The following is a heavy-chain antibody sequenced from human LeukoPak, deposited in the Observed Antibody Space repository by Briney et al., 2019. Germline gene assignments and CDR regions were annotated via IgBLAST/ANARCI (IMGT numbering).Heavy chain of an antibody. CDR1: GGSISSGDYY. CDR2: IYYSGST. D-gene: IGHD6-13*01. J-gene: IGHJ4*02. Sequence: PSEPLSLTCTVSGGSISSGDYYWSWIRQPPGKGLVWIGYIYYSGSTNYNPSLRRRVTMSVDTSRNQFSLKLSSVTAADTAVYYCARFSGGSWFDYWGQGTLVTVSS. V-gene: IGHV4-61*08. CDR3: ARFSGGSWFDY.